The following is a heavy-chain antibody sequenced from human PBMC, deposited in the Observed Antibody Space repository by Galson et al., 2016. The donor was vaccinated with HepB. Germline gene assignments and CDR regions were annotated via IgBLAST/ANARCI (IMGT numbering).Heavy chain of an antibody. CDR2: ISGSGVIT. D-gene: IGHD6-19*01. Sequence: SLRLSCAASGLGFINYAMSWVRQAPGKGLEWVSTISGSGVITYYADSVKGRFTISRDDSKNTLYLQMNSLRAEDTAIYYCAKGGIAVAAPPGYWGQGTLVAVSS. CDR1: GLGFINYA. CDR3: AKGGIAVAAPPGY. J-gene: IGHJ4*02. V-gene: IGHV3-23*01.